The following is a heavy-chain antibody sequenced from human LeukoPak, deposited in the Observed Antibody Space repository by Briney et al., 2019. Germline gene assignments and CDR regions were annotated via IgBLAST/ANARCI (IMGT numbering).Heavy chain of an antibody. J-gene: IGHJ4*02. CDR2: IYYSGST. Sequence: SETLSLTCTVSGGSVSSGSYYWSWIRQPPGKGLEWIGYIYYSGSTNYNPSLKSRVTISVDTSKNQFSLKVSSVTAADTAVYYCARDFPDYVWGSYRYAGASFDYWGQGTLVTVSS. CDR1: GGSVSSGSYY. CDR3: ARDFPDYVWGSYRYAGASFDY. V-gene: IGHV4-61*01. D-gene: IGHD3-16*02.